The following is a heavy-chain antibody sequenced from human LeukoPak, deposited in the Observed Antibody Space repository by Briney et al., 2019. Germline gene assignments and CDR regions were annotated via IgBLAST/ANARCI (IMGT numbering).Heavy chain of an antibody. CDR1: GGSISSYY. J-gene: IGHJ6*02. CDR2: IYISGST. CDR3: ARSITIFGVSPYYYYYGMDV. V-gene: IGHV4-4*07. Sequence: SETLSLTCTVSGGSISSYYWSWIRQPAGKGLEWIGRIYISGSTNYNPSLKSRVTMSVDTSKNQFSLKLSSVTAADTAVYYCARSITIFGVSPYYYYYGMDVWGQGTTVTVSS. D-gene: IGHD3-3*01.